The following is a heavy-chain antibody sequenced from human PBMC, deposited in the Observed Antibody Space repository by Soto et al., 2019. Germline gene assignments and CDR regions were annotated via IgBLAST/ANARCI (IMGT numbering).Heavy chain of an antibody. CDR3: TRGASGYGNFDY. D-gene: IGHD5-12*01. J-gene: IGHJ4*02. CDR1: GFTFRTW. CDR2: INSDGSSI. Sequence: EVQLVESGEGLVQPGGSLRLSCAASGFTFRTWMHWVRQAPGKGLVWVSRINSDGSSITYADSVKGRFIISRDNAQNTLSLKMNSLTDEGTARYYWTRGASGYGNFDYWGQGVLVTVSS. V-gene: IGHV3-74*01.